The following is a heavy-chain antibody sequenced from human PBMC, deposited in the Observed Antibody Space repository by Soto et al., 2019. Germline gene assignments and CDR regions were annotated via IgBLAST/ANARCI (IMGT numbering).Heavy chain of an antibody. CDR2: ISTYNGNT. CDR1: GYNFTRFG. Sequence: QAHLVQSGAEVKKPGASVQVSCKSSGYNFTRFGISWVRQAPGQGLEWMGWISTYNGNTNYAQRLQGRVTMTTDTSTNTAYMELRSLRSDDTAVYCCARLYIVGTTMSYGMDVWAKGPRSPSP. D-gene: IGHD1-26*01. CDR3: ARLYIVGTTMSYGMDV. J-gene: IGHJ6*02. V-gene: IGHV1-18*01.